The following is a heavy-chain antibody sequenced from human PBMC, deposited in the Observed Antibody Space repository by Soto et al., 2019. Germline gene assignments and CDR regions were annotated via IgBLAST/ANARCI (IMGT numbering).Heavy chain of an antibody. V-gene: IGHV3-23*01. D-gene: IGHD5-12*01. CDR1: GFTLFSHS. CDR3: AKDSSRWLHHYTFDY. CDR2: ISGSGGST. Sequence: PGGSLRISFGAPGFTLFSHSLSWGPQAPGKGLEWVSAISGSGGSTYYADSVKGRFTISRDNSKNTLYLQMNSLRAEDTAVYYCAKDSSRWLHHYTFDYWGQGTLVTVSS. J-gene: IGHJ4*02.